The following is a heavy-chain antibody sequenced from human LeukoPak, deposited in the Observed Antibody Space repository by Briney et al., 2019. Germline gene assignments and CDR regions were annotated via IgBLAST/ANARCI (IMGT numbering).Heavy chain of an antibody. D-gene: IGHD6-19*01. V-gene: IGHV3-33*01. CDR2: IWYDGSNK. CDR3: ARLKVAGTGYYYYGMDV. J-gene: IGHJ6*04. Sequence: GRSLRLSCAASGCTFSSYGMHRVRQAPGKGLEWVAVIWYDGSNKYYADSVKGRFTISRDNSKNTLYLQMNSLRAEDTAVYYCARLKVAGTGYYYYGMDVWGKGTTVTVSS. CDR1: GCTFSSYG.